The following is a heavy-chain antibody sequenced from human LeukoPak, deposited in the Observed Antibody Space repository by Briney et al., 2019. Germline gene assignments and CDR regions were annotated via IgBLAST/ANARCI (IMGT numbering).Heavy chain of an antibody. CDR1: GFTFTNYV. Sequence: GGSLRLSCAASGFTFTNYVMNWVRQAPGKGLEWVSSIRQSGDITYYADSVKGRFTISRDNSKNTLSLQMNSLSREDTAIYYCVRRGGSDGWGAFDIWGQGTVVTVSS. CDR3: VRRGGSDGWGAFDI. CDR2: IRQSGDIT. J-gene: IGHJ3*02. V-gene: IGHV3-23*01. D-gene: IGHD5-24*01.